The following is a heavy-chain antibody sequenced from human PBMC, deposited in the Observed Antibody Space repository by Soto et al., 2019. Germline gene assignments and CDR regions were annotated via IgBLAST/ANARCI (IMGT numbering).Heavy chain of an antibody. Sequence: SGPTLVNPTETLTLTCTFSGFSLTSPGMFVSWIRQPPGKALEWLALIERDEDDKYYSTSLETRHNISKDTRKNQVVLTMANMDPADTGTYYCARSIRGPRRFNGMDVWGQGTTVTVSS. D-gene: IGHD1-20*01. J-gene: IGHJ6*02. V-gene: IGHV2-70*13. CDR1: GFSLTSPGMF. CDR2: IERDEDDK. CDR3: ARSIRGPRRFNGMDV.